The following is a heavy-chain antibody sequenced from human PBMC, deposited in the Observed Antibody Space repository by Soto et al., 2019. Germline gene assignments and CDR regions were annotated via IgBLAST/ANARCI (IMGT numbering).Heavy chain of an antibody. CDR1: GGSISSGGYY. J-gene: IGHJ4*02. D-gene: IGHD6-19*01. CDR3: AREGPQWLTMRAYGGIDY. CDR2: IYYSGST. V-gene: IGHV4-31*03. Sequence: QVQLQESGPGLVKPSQSLSLTCTVSGGSISSGGYYWSWIRQHPGKGLEWIGYIYYSGSTYYNPSLKSRVTILVDTSKNQFSLKLSSVTAADTAVYYCAREGPQWLTMRAYGGIDYWGQGTLVTVSS.